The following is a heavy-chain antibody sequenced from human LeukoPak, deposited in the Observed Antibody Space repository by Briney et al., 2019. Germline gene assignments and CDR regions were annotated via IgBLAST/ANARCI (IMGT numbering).Heavy chain of an antibody. J-gene: IGHJ5*02. CDR1: GGTFSSYA. D-gene: IGHD1-26*01. V-gene: IGHV1-69*05. CDR2: IIPIFGTA. CDR3: ARGRGATPWFDP. Sequence: SVKVSCKASGGTFSSYAISWVRQAPGQGLEWMGRIIPIFGTANYAQKFQGRVTITTDESTSIAYMELSSLRSEDTAVYYCARGRGATPWFDPWGQGTLVTVSS.